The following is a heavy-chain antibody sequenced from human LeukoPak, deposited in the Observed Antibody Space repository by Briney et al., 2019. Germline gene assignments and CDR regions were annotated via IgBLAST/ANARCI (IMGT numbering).Heavy chain of an antibody. CDR2: INHSGST. Sequence: PSETLSLTCTVAGGSITNSSYYWSWIRQPPGKGLEWIGEINHSGSTNYNPSLKSRVTISVDTSKNQFSLKLSSVTAADTAVYYCAIRTRFTYYYGSGRVPPGFDPWGQGTLVTVSS. J-gene: IGHJ5*02. CDR1: GGSITNSSYY. V-gene: IGHV4-39*07. CDR3: AIRTRFTYYYGSGRVPPGFDP. D-gene: IGHD3-10*01.